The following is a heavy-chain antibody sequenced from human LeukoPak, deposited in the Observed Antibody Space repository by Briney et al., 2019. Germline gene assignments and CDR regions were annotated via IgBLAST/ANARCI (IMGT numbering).Heavy chain of an antibody. D-gene: IGHD3-10*01. CDR1: GYSISSGYY. CDR2: IYHSGST. CDR3: ARQSITMVRGEAEY. Sequence: PSETLSLTCTVSGYSISSGYYWGWIRQPPGQGLEWIGSIYHSGSTYYNPSLKSRVTISVDTSKNQFSLKLSSVTAADTAVYYCARQSITMVRGEAEYWGQGTLVTVSS. J-gene: IGHJ4*02. V-gene: IGHV4-38-2*02.